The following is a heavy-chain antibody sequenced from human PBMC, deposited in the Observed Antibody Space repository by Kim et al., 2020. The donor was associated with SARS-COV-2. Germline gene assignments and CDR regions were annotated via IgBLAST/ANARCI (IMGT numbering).Heavy chain of an antibody. D-gene: IGHD3-16*01. CDR2: ISSSSSYI. J-gene: IGHJ3*02. CDR1: GFTFSSYS. Sequence: GGSLRLSCAASGFTFSSYSMNWVRQAPGKGLEWVSSISSSSSYIYYADSVKGRFTISRDNAKNSLYLQMNSLRAEDTAVYYCARAYDYVWGGRAFDIWGQGTMVTVSS. V-gene: IGHV3-21*01. CDR3: ARAYDYVWGGRAFDI.